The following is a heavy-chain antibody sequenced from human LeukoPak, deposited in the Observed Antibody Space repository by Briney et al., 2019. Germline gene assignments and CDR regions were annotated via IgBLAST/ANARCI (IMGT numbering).Heavy chain of an antibody. CDR3: ARGEMGQLLSDYYYYYGMDV. CDR2: INTNTGNP. J-gene: IGHJ6*02. V-gene: IGHV7-4-1*02. CDR1: GYTFTSYA. D-gene: IGHD2-2*01. Sequence: ASVKVSCKASGYTFTSYAMNWVRQAPGQGLEWMGWINTNTGNPTYAQGFTGRFVFSLDTPVSTAYLQISSLKAEDTAVYYCARGEMGQLLSDYYYYYGMDVWGQGTTVTVSS.